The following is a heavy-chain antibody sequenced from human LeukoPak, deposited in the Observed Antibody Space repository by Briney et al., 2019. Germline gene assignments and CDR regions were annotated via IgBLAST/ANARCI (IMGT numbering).Heavy chain of an antibody. CDR2: ISYDGSNK. J-gene: IGHJ4*02. Sequence: PGGSLRLSCAASGFTFSSYAMHWVRQAPGKGLEWVAVISYDGSNKYYADSVKGRFTISGDNSKNTLYLQMNSLRAEDTAAYYCAREHYYDSSGLFDYWGQGTLVTVSS. CDR3: AREHYYDSSGLFDY. CDR1: GFTFSSYA. V-gene: IGHV3-30*04. D-gene: IGHD3-22*01.